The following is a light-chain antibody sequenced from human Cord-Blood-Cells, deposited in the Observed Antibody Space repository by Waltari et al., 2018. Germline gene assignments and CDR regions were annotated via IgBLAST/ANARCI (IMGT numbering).Light chain of an antibody. CDR1: ITDDGGSNY. CDR3: SSYTSSSTVV. J-gene: IGLJ2*01. V-gene: IGLV2-14*01. CDR2: EVS. Sequence: QSALTQPASVTVSPGQSITTSHPDTITDDGGSNYVSWYQQHPGKAPKLMIYEVSNRPSGVSNRFSGSKSGNTASLTISGLQAEDEADYYCSSYTSSSTVVFGGGTKLTVL.